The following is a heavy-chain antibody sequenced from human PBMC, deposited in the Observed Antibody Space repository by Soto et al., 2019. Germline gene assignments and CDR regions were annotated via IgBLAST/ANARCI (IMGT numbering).Heavy chain of an antibody. V-gene: IGHV4-34*01. CDR2: INHSGST. CDR3: ARGEDDSSGYYAGFYFYYYGMDV. J-gene: IGHJ6*02. CDR1: GGSLSGYY. Sequence: PSETLSLTCAVNGGSLSGYYWNWIRQPPGKEQEWNGEINHSGSTNYNPSLKSRVTISVDTSKNQFSLKLCSVTAADTAVYYCARGEDDSSGYYAGFYFYYYGMDVWGQGTTVTVSS. D-gene: IGHD3-22*01.